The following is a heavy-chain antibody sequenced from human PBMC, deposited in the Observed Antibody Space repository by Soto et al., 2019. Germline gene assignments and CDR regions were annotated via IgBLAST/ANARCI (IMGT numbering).Heavy chain of an antibody. D-gene: IGHD4-17*01. V-gene: IGHV5-51*01. CDR2: IYPGDSDT. J-gene: IGHJ3*02. CDR1: GYSFTNFW. CDR3: ARPTVTNDVFDI. Sequence: GESLKISCKASGYSFTNFWIGWVRQMPGKGLEWMGIIYPGDSDTRYSPSFQGQVTMSADKSINSAYLQWSSLKASDTAMYYCARPTVTNDVFDIWGQGTMVTFS.